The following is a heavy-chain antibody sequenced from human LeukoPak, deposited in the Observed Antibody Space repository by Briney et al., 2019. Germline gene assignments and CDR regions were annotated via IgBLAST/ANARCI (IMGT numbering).Heavy chain of an antibody. J-gene: IGHJ4*02. CDR2: ISSSSSYI. CDR1: GFTFSSYS. V-gene: IGHV3-21*01. Sequence: GGSLRLSCAASGFTFSSYSMNWVRQAPGKGLEWVSSISSSSSYIYYADSVKGRFTISRDNAKNSLYLQMNSLRAEDTAVYYCARVAYYYDSSGYPNWGFDYWGQGTLVTVSS. CDR3: ARVAYYYDSSGYPNWGFDY. D-gene: IGHD3-22*01.